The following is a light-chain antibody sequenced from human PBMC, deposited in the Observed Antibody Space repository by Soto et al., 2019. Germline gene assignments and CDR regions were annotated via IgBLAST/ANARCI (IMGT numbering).Light chain of an antibody. J-gene: IGKJ3*01. CDR1: QDISDY. Sequence: DIQMTQSPSSLSASVGDRVTITCQASQDISDYLNWYQQKPWKAPKLLIYDASNLETGVPSRFNGGGSGTDFTFTIGSRQHEDIATYYCQQYDNLPFTFGPGTKVDIK. V-gene: IGKV1-33*01. CDR2: DAS. CDR3: QQYDNLPFT.